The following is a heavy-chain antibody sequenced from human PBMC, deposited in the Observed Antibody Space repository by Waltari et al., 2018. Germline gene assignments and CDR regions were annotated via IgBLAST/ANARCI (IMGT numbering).Heavy chain of an antibody. Sequence: QVQLVQSGAEVKKPGSSVKVSCKASGGPLSSYANSWVRQAPGQGLEWMGRIIPIVGTANYAQKFQGRVTITADKSTITAYMELSSLRSEDTAVYYCARAGYSSWGGMDVWGQGTTVTVSS. V-gene: IGHV1-69*08. D-gene: IGHD6-13*01. CDR1: GGPLSSYA. J-gene: IGHJ6*02. CDR2: IIPIVGTA. CDR3: ARAGYSSWGGMDV.